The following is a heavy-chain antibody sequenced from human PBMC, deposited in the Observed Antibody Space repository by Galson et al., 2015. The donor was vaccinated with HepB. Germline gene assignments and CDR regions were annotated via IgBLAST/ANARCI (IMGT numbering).Heavy chain of an antibody. Sequence: SVKVSCKASRYTFTNYAVNWVRQAPGQGLEWLGWINTNTGNPTYAQGFKGRFVFSLDTSVTTAYLQISSLKSEDTAVYYCAKEAVNHFTGYDGPLGMDVWGRGTTVTVSS. D-gene: IGHD5-12*01. V-gene: IGHV7-4-1*02. J-gene: IGHJ6*02. CDR3: AKEAVNHFTGYDGPLGMDV. CDR2: INTNTGNP. CDR1: RYTFTNYA.